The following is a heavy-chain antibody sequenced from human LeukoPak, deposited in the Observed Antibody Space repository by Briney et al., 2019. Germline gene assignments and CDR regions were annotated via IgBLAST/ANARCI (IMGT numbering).Heavy chain of an antibody. CDR1: GGTFSGYY. Sequence: SETLSLTCAVYGGTFSGYYWSWIRQPPGKGLEWIGEINHSGNTNYNPSLKSRVTISVDTSKNQFSLKLSSVTAADTAVYYCARQEYGSGSYYTNYWGQGTLVTVSS. V-gene: IGHV4-34*01. D-gene: IGHD3-10*01. J-gene: IGHJ4*02. CDR2: INHSGNT. CDR3: ARQEYGSGSYYTNY.